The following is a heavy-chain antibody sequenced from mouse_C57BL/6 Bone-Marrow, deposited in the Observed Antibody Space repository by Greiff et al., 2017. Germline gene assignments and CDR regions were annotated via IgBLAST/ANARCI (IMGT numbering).Heavy chain of an antibody. V-gene: IGHV1-54*01. CDR1: GYAFTNYL. CDR3: ARSYSNFDY. Sequence: QVQLQQSGAELVRPGTSVKVSCKASGYAFTNYLIEWVQQRPGQGLEWIGVINPGSGGTNYNEKFKGKATLTADKSSSTAYMQLSSLTSEDSAVYFCARSYSNFDYWGQGTTLTVSS. J-gene: IGHJ2*01. D-gene: IGHD2-5*01. CDR2: INPGSGGT.